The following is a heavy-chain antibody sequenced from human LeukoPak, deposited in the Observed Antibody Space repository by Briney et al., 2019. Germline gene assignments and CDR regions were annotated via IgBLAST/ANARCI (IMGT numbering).Heavy chain of an antibody. J-gene: IGHJ4*02. D-gene: IGHD1-26*01. V-gene: IGHV1-24*01. Sequence: ASVKVSCKVSGYTLTELSMHWVRQAPGKGLEWMGGFDPEDGETIYAQKFQGRVTMTEDTSTDTAYMGLSSLRSEDTAVYYCATTTVSYGLFDYWGQGTLVTVSS. CDR2: FDPEDGET. CDR1: GYTLTELS. CDR3: ATTTVSYGLFDY.